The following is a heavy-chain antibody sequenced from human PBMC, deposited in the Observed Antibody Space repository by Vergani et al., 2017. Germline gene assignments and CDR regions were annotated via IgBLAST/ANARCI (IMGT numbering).Heavy chain of an antibody. V-gene: IGHV1-69*01. D-gene: IGHD3-10*01. CDR1: GGTFSSYA. CDR2: IIPIFGTA. J-gene: IGHJ5*02. CDR3: ARAGARTYYYGSGSYYNGRGWFDP. Sequence: QVQLVQSGAEVKKPGSSVKVSCKASGGTFSSYAISWVRQAPGQGLEWMGGIIPIFGTANYAQKFQGRVTITADESTSTAYMELSSLRSEDTAVYYCARAGARTYYYGSGSYYNGRGWFDPWGQGTLVTVSS.